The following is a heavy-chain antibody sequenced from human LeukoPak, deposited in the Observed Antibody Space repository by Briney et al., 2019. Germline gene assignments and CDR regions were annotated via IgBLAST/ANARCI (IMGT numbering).Heavy chain of an antibody. CDR1: GYTFTSYY. Sequence: GASVKVSCKASGYTFTSYYMHWVRQAPGQGLEWMGIINPSGGSTSYAQKFQGRVTMTRDTSTSTVYMELSSLRSEDTAVYYCARDIDYDILTGYPKYYFDYWGQGTLVTVSS. CDR3: ARDIDYDILTGYPKYYFDY. CDR2: INPSGGST. J-gene: IGHJ4*02. D-gene: IGHD3-9*01. V-gene: IGHV1-46*01.